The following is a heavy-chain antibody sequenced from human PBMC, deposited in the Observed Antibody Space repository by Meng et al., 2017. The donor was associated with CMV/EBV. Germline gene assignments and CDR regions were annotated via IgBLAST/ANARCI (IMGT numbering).Heavy chain of an antibody. J-gene: IGHJ4*02. CDR3: ARGGDSWYSDY. CDR2: IIPVFETA. D-gene: IGHD1-26*01. Sequence: QVQLVQSGAEVNEPVASVKVPCKASGYTFTSYGISWVRQAPGEGLEWMGGIIPVFETANYAERFQDRVTITADDSTPTAYMELSSLRADDTALYFCARGGDSWYSDYWGQGTLVTVSS. V-gene: IGHV1-69*13. CDR1: GYTFTSYG.